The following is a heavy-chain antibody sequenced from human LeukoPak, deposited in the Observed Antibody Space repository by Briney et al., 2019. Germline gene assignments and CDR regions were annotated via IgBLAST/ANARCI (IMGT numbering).Heavy chain of an antibody. CDR2: ISSSSSR. Sequence: GGSLRLSCAASGFTFSTYIMNWVRQAPGKGLEWVSYISSSSSRYYADSVKGRFTISRDNARESRYLQMNSLRDEDSAVYYCARDYWSFDWGQGTLVTVSS. J-gene: IGHJ4*02. CDR3: ARDYWSFD. CDR1: GFTFSTYI. V-gene: IGHV3-48*02. D-gene: IGHD2-15*01.